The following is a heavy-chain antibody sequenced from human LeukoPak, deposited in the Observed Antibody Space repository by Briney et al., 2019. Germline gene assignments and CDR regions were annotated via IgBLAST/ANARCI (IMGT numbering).Heavy chain of an antibody. J-gene: IGHJ4*02. CDR1: GFTFSSYA. D-gene: IGHD1-26*01. V-gene: IGHV3-23*01. CDR2: ISGSGGST. CDR3: AKDPPSSPGAMAQPNDY. Sequence: GGSLRLSCAAAGFTFSSYAMSWVRQAPGKGLEWVSGISGSGGSTYYADSVKGRFTISRDNTKNTLHLQMNSLRAEDAAVYYCAKDPPSSPGAMAQPNDYWGQGTLVTVSS.